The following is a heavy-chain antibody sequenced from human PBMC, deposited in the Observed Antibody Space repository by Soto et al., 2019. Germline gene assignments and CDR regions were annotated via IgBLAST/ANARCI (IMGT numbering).Heavy chain of an antibody. J-gene: IGHJ4*02. CDR1: GASISSGDYY. CDR2: IYYSGRT. D-gene: IGHD1-1*01. V-gene: IGHV4-31*03. Sequence: PSETMSLTCNVSGASISSGDYYWTWLRPHPEKGLEWIGYIYYSGRTSYNPSLKSRLTISVDTSKNQFFLKLSSLTAADAAVYYCARDLPTNDSRRGLDYRGPGTLVTVSS. CDR3: ARDLPTNDSRRGLDY.